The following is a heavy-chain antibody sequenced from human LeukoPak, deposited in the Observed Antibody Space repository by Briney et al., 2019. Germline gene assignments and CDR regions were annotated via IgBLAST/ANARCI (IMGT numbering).Heavy chain of an antibody. CDR1: GFTFSNYW. CDR2: IKQDGSVK. CDR3: VRIGYSSSSFDY. J-gene: IGHJ4*02. V-gene: IGHV3-7*01. Sequence: GGSLRLSCAASGFTFSNYWMTWVRQAPGKGLEWVANIKQDGSVKYYVDSVRGRFTISRDNARNSVYLQMNSLRAEDTAIYYCVRIGYSSSSFDYWGQGTLVTVSS. D-gene: IGHD5-18*01.